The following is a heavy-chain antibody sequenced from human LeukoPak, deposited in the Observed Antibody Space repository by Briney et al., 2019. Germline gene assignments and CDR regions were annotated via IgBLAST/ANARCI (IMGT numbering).Heavy chain of an antibody. V-gene: IGHV3-7*01. CDR3: ARSPAGDAWPPAYYMDV. CDR2: IKEDGTEK. Sequence: GGSLRPSCAASEFSFSTYWMSWVRQAPGKGLEWVANIKEDGTEKYYVGSVKGRFTISRDNAKKSLYLQMNSLRDDDTAVYFCARSPAGDAWPPAYYMDVWGKGTTVTVSS. CDR1: EFSFSTYW. J-gene: IGHJ6*03. D-gene: IGHD3-10*01.